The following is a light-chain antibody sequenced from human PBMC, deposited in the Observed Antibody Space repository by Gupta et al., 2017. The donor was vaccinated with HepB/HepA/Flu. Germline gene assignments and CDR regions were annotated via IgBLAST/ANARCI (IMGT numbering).Light chain of an antibody. CDR2: GNS. CDR1: SSNIGAGYD. J-gene: IGLJ3*02. CDR3: QSYDSSLSGSWV. Sequence: QSVLTQPASVPRAPGQRVTITCTGSSSNIGAGYDVHWYQQLPGTAPKLLIYGNSNRPSGVPDRFSGSKSGTSASLAITGLQAEDEADYYCQSYDSSLSGSWVFGGGTKLTVL. V-gene: IGLV1-40*01.